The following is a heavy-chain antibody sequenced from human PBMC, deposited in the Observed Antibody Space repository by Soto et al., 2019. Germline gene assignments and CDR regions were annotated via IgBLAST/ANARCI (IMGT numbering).Heavy chain of an antibody. CDR1: GFTFSSYA. V-gene: IGHV3-30-3*01. CDR3: ARETGIQLPDS. J-gene: IGHJ5*01. Sequence: QVQLVESGGGVVQPGRSLRLSCAASGFTFSSYAMHWVRQAPGKGLEWVAVISYDGSNKYYADSVKGRFTISRDNSKNTLYLQMTSLIAEDTAVYYCARETGIQLPDSWGQGTLVTVSS. CDR2: ISYDGSNK. D-gene: IGHD5-18*01.